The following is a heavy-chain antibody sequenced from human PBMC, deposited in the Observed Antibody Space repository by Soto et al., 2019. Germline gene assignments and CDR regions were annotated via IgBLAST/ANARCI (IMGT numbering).Heavy chain of an antibody. Sequence: QVQLVQSGAEVKTPGASVKVSCKASGYNFISHATHWVRQAPGQGLEWMGWINAVRDDTKYSEKFQGRVTITRDTSATTAYLELSSLPSEDTAVYYCARGTGSSWFDFWGQGTLVTVSS. D-gene: IGHD6-13*01. V-gene: IGHV1-3*01. CDR2: INAVRDDT. CDR3: ARGTGSSWFDF. CDR1: GYNFISHA. J-gene: IGHJ4*02.